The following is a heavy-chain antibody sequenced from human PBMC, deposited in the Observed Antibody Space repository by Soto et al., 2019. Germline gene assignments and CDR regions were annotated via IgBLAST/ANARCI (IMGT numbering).Heavy chain of an antibody. Sequence: LRLSCAAAGFTFSSYAMSWVRQAPGKGLEWVSAISGSGGSTYYADSVKGRFTISRDNSKNTLYLQMNSLRAEDTAVYYCATSSRITMIVVVIAPATFDYWGQGTLVTGSS. CDR2: ISGSGGST. J-gene: IGHJ4*02. V-gene: IGHV3-23*01. CDR3: ATSSRITMIVVVIAPATFDY. CDR1: GFTFSSYA. D-gene: IGHD3-22*01.